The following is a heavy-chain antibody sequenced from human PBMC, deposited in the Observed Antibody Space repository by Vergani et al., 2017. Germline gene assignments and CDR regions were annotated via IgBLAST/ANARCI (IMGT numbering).Heavy chain of an antibody. D-gene: IGHD3-10*01. CDR3: ARAGSITMVRGVRPFDP. J-gene: IGHJ5*02. V-gene: IGHV1-2*02. CDR1: GYTFTGYY. CDR2: INPNSGGT. Sequence: QVQLVQSGAEVKKPGASVTVSCKASGYTFTGYYMHWVRQAPGQGLEWMGWINPNSGGTNYAQKFQGRVTMTRDTSISTAYMELSRLRSDDTAVYYCARAGSITMVRGVRPFDPWGQGTLVTVSS.